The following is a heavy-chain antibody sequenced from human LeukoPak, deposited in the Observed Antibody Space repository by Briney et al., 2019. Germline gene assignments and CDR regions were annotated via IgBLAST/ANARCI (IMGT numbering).Heavy chain of an antibody. CDR2: ISYDGNTK. J-gene: IGHJ4*02. CDR3: ARPYKNWGFVN. D-gene: IGHD7-27*01. V-gene: IGHV3-33*01. CDR1: GFTFTNYG. Sequence: GGSLRLSCAASGFTFTNYGMHWVRQAPGKGLEWVAMISYDGNTKYYADSVKGRFTISRDNSKNTLSLQMNSLRAEDTAIYYCARPYKNWGFVNWGQGTLVTVSS.